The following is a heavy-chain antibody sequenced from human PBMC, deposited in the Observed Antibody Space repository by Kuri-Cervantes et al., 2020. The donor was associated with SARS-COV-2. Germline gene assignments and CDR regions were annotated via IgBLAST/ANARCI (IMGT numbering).Heavy chain of an antibody. CDR2: INHSGST. V-gene: IGHV4-39*07. D-gene: IGHD3-10*01. Sequence: SETLSLTCTVSGDSVTTSTFYWSWIRQPPGKGLEWIGEINHSGSTNYNPSLKSRVTISVDTSKNQFSLKLSSVTAADTAVYYCARLGVGYYGSGSYYNQWGQGTLVTVSS. J-gene: IGHJ4*02. CDR1: GDSVTTSTFY. CDR3: ARLGVGYYGSGSYYNQ.